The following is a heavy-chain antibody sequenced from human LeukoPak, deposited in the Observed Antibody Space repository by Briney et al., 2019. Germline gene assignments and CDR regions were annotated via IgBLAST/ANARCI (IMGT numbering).Heavy chain of an antibody. CDR3: ARDNSAEKGQQLAN. CDR2: INGDGREK. Sequence: PGGSLRLSCAASGFTFSRFWMTWVRQAPGKGLEYVASINGDGREKYYVDSVKGRFTISRDNVRNSLFLQMSSLRVEDTAVYYCARDNSAEKGQQLANWGQGTRVTVST. V-gene: IGHV3-7*04. D-gene: IGHD6-13*01. CDR1: GFTFSRFW. J-gene: IGHJ4*02.